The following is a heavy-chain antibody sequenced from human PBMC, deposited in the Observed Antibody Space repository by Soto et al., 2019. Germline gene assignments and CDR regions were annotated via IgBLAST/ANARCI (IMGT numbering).Heavy chain of an antibody. CDR1: GGSISSYY. CDR2: IYYSGSA. Sequence: SETLSLTCTVSGGSISSYYWSWIRQPPGKGLEWIGYIYYSGSANYNPSLKSRVTISVDTSKNQFSLKLSSVTAADTAVYYCARHSSSWSRNFDYWGQGTLVTVSS. V-gene: IGHV4-59*08. CDR3: ARHSSSWSRNFDY. D-gene: IGHD6-13*01. J-gene: IGHJ4*02.